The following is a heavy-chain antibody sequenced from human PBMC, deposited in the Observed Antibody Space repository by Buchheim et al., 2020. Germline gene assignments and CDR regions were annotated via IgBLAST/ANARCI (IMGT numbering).Heavy chain of an antibody. Sequence: QVQLQQWGAGLLKPSETLSLTCAVYGGSFSGYYWSWIRQPPGKGLEWIGEINHSGSTNYNPSLKSRVTISVDTSKHQFSPKLSSVTAADTAVYYCARDNYDYYGMDVWGQGTT. V-gene: IGHV4-34*01. CDR3: ARDNYDYYGMDV. J-gene: IGHJ6*02. CDR2: INHSGST. CDR1: GGSFSGYY.